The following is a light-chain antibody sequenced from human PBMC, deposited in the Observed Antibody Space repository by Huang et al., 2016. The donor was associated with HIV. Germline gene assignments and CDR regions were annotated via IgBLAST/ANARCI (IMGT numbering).Light chain of an antibody. V-gene: IGKV3-11*01. CDR2: AAS. J-gene: IGKJ1*01. CDR1: QSISSY. Sequence: EIVLTQSPATLSLSPGERATLSCRASQSISSYLAWYQQKPGQAPGLLIYAASNRATGVPARFSGSGSGTDFTLTISSLEPEDFAVYYCQQRSNWPPEGTFGQGTKVEIK. CDR3: QQRSNWPPEGT.